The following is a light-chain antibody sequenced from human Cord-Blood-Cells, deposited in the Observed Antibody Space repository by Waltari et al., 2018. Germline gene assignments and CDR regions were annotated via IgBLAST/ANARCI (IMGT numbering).Light chain of an antibody. CDR1: SSDVGGYNY. CDR2: DVS. J-gene: IGLJ3*02. CDR3: SSYTSSSTLV. V-gene: IGLV2-14*01. Sequence: QSALTQPASVSGSPGQSITISCTGTSSDVGGYNYVSWYQQHPGKAPQPMIYDVSKRPSGVSNRFSGSKSGNTASLTISGLQAEDEADYYCSSYTSSSTLVFGGGTKLTAL.